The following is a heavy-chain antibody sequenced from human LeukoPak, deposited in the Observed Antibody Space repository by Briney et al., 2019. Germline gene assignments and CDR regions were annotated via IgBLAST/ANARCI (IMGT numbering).Heavy chain of an antibody. CDR3: ARSPTKYCSGGSCYGAFDY. CDR2: IDWDDDK. J-gene: IGHJ4*02. D-gene: IGHD2-15*01. Sequence: SGPTLVNPTQTLTLTCTFSGFSLSTSGMRVSWIRQPPGKALEWLARIDWDDDKFYSTSLKTRLTISKDTSKNQVVLTMANMDPVDTATYYCARSPTKYCSGGSCYGAFDYWGLGTLATVSS. CDR1: GFSLSTSGMR. V-gene: IGHV2-70*04.